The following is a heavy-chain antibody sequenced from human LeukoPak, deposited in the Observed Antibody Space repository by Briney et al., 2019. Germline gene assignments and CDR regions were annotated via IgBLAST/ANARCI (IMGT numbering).Heavy chain of an antibody. V-gene: IGHV3-23*01. J-gene: IGHJ4*02. D-gene: IGHD3-9*01. CDR1: GFTFTNYA. Sequence: GGSLRLSCAASGFTFTNYAMTWVRQAPGKGLEWVSTITGSGSTTYCADSVKGRFTISRDNSKSTLYLQMNSLRAEDTAVYYCAKDLVPRYYDILTGYYTGNYFDYWGQGTLVTVSS. CDR3: AKDLVPRYYDILTGYYTGNYFDY. CDR2: ITGSGSTT.